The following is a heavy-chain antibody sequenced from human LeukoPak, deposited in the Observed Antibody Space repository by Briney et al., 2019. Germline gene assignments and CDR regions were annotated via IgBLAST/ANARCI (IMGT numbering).Heavy chain of an antibody. Sequence: SVKVSSKASGGTFSSYAISWVRQAPGQGLEWMGGIIPIFGTANYAQRFQGRVTITADESTSTAYMELSSLRSEGTAVYYCARDRYDSSGYYIGFFGFFDYWGQGTLVTVSS. CDR2: IIPIFGTA. J-gene: IGHJ4*02. CDR3: ARDRYDSSGYYIGFFGFFDY. D-gene: IGHD3-22*01. V-gene: IGHV1-69*13. CDR1: GGTFSSYA.